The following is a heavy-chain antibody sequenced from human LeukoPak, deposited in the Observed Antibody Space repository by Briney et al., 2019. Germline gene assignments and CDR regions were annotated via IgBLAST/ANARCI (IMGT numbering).Heavy chain of an antibody. V-gene: IGHV4-34*01. J-gene: IGHJ4*02. Sequence: LKPSETLSLTCAVYGGSFSGYYWSWIRHPPGKGLEWIGEINHSGRTNYNPSLKSRVTISVDTSKNQLSLKLSSVTAADTAVYYCARGGRDGYNSGDYWGQGTLVTVS. CDR2: INHSGRT. CDR1: GGSFSGYY. D-gene: IGHD5-24*01. CDR3: ARGGRDGYNSGDY.